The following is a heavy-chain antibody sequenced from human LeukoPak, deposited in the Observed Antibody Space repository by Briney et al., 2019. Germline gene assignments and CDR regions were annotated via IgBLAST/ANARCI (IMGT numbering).Heavy chain of an antibody. CDR3: AKVDTAMGRGRIHHGSLDFDY. Sequence: GGSLRLSCAASGFTFSTYGMHWVRQAPGKGLEWVAVISNDGSDKYYADSVKGRFTISRDNSKNTLYLQMNSLRAEDTAVYYCAKVDTAMGRGRIHHGSLDFDYWGQGTLVTVSS. J-gene: IGHJ4*02. D-gene: IGHD5-18*01. CDR1: GFTFSTYG. V-gene: IGHV3-30*18. CDR2: ISNDGSDK.